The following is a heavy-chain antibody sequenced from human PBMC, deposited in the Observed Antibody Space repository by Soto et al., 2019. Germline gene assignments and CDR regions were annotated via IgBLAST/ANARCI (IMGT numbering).Heavy chain of an antibody. V-gene: IGHV4-31*03. CDR2: IYYSGTA. CDR1: GGSVNSGGYY. D-gene: IGHD2-21*02. Sequence: QVQLHESGPGLVKPSQTLSLTCPVSGGSVNSGGYYWTWIRQHPGKGMEWIGYIYYSGTAYYNPSLKRRVSISLDPSKNQFSLKLSSVTAAVTAVYYCARGATTCPGDCVDYWGQGTLVTVSA. CDR3: ARGATTCPGDCVDY. J-gene: IGHJ4*02.